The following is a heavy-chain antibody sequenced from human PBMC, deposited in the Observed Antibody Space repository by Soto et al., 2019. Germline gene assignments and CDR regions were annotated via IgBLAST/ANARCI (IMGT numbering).Heavy chain of an antibody. Sequence: QVQLVQSGAEVKKPGSSVKVSCKASGGTFSSYAISWVRQAPGQGLEWMGGIIPIFGTANYAQKFQGRVTITVVESTSTAYMELSSLRSEDTAVYYCARMVLLWFEDGSYYFDYWCQGTLVTVSS. J-gene: IGHJ4*02. CDR2: IIPIFGTA. CDR3: ARMVLLWFEDGSYYFDY. V-gene: IGHV1-69*01. D-gene: IGHD3-10*01. CDR1: GGTFSSYA.